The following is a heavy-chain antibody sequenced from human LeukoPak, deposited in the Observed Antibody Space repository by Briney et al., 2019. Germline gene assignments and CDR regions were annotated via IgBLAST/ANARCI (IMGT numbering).Heavy chain of an antibody. CDR3: ARERAASQAFDY. CDR1: GGSISSYY. Sequence: PSETLSLTCTVSGGSISSYYWSWIRQPPGKGLEWVGYIYYSGSTNYNPSLKSRVTISVDTSKNQFSLKLGSVTAADTAVYYCARERAASQAFDYWGQGTLVTVSS. CDR2: IYYSGST. J-gene: IGHJ4*02. V-gene: IGHV4-59*01.